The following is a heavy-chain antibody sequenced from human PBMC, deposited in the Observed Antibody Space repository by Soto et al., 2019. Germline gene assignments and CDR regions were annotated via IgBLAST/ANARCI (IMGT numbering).Heavy chain of an antibody. D-gene: IGHD1-1*01. V-gene: IGHV4-34*01. CDR1: GGFVSSGSYY. J-gene: IGHJ3*02. CDR3: ARVERGTATTGVDAFDI. Sequence: QVQLQQWGAGLLKPSETLSLTCAVYGGFVSSGSYYWSWIRQPPGKVLEWIGEMSHSGGTHFNPSLKGRVTISVDTSKTQFALNLSSVTAADTALYYCARVERGTATTGVDAFDIWGPGTMVTASS. CDR2: MSHSGGT.